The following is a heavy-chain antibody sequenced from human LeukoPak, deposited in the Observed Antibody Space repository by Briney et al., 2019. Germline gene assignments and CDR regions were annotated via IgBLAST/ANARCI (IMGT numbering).Heavy chain of an antibody. CDR3: ARAYCSSTSCRYYYYYYYMDV. CDR1: GYTFTSYG. J-gene: IGHJ6*03. Sequence: GASVTVSCKASGYTFTSYGISWVRQAPGQGLDWMGWMSAYNGKKNYAQKLQGRVTMTTDTSTSTAYMDLRGLRSDDTAVYYCARAYCSSTSCRYYYYYYYMDVWGKGTTVTVSS. D-gene: IGHD2-2*01. V-gene: IGHV1-18*01. CDR2: MSAYNGKK.